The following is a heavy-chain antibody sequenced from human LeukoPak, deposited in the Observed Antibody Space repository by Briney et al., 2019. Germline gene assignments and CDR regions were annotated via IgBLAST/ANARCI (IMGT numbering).Heavy chain of an antibody. Sequence: PGGSLRLSCAASGFTVSSNYMSWVRQAPGKGLEWVSVIYSGGSTNYADSVKGRFTISRDNSKNTLYLQMNSLRAEDTAVYYCAREGGVVVADSWYFDLWGRGTLVTVSS. J-gene: IGHJ2*01. CDR1: GFTVSSNY. V-gene: IGHV3-53*01. CDR3: AREGGVVVADSWYFDL. D-gene: IGHD3-22*01. CDR2: IYSGGST.